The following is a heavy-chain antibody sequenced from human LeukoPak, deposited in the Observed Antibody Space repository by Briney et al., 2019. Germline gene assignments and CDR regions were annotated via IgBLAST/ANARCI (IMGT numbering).Heavy chain of an antibody. V-gene: IGHV3-7*01. D-gene: IGHD6-19*01. J-gene: IGHJ4*02. Sequence: GGSLRLSCAASGITFSRFWMSWVRQAPGKGLQWVANINQDGSEKHYVDSVKGRFTISRDNAKNSVYLQMSSLRAEDTAVYYCARLQWLQTGRDFFDYWGQGTLVTVSS. CDR3: ARLQWLQTGRDFFDY. CDR1: GITFSRFW. CDR2: INQDGSEK.